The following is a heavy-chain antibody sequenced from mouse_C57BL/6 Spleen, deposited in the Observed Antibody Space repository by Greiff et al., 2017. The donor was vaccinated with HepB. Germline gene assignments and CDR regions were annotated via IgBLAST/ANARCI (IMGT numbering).Heavy chain of an antibody. CDR3: ARGSYDYPFAY. CDR1: GYTFTSYW. J-gene: IGHJ3*01. Sequence: VQLQQPGAELVRPGTSVKLSCKASGYTFTSYWMHWVKQRPGQGLEWIGVIDPSDSYTNYNQKFKGKTTLTVDTSSSTAYMQLSSLTSEDSAVYYCARGSYDYPFAYWGQGTLVTVSA. D-gene: IGHD2-4*01. V-gene: IGHV1-59*01. CDR2: IDPSDSYT.